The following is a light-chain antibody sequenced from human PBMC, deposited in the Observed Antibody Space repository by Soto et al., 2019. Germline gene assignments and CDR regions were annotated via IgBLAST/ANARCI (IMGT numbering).Light chain of an antibody. V-gene: IGKV1-12*01. J-gene: IGKJ5*01. CDR2: SAS. Sequence: DIQLPQSASSLSASVGDRFTITCRSSQGISNWLAWYQQKPGAAPKLLIYSASNLQSGVPSRFSGSGFGTDFTLTISSLQPEDFATYYCQHTKTNNLPITFGQGTRLEIK. CDR3: QHTKTNNLPIT. CDR1: QGISNW.